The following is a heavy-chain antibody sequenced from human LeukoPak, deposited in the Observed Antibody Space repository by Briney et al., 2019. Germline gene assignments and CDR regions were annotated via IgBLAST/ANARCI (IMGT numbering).Heavy chain of an antibody. CDR3: ARGYYDFWSGYYLRMDV. CDR2: IIPILGIA. D-gene: IGHD3-3*01. V-gene: IGHV1-69*04. CDR1: GGTFSSYA. Sequence: ASVKVSCKASGGTFSSYAISWVRQAPGQGLEWMGRIIPILGIANYAQKFQGRVTMTRNTSISTAYMELSSLRSEDTAVYYCARGYYDFWSGYYLRMDVWGQGTTVTVSS. J-gene: IGHJ6*02.